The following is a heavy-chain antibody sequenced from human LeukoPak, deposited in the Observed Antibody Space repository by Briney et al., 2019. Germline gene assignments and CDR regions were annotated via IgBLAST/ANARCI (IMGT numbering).Heavy chain of an antibody. V-gene: IGHV3-30-3*01. J-gene: IGHJ4*02. CDR1: GFTFGSYA. CDR2: ISYDGTNK. D-gene: IGHD2-21*02. CDR3: ARESPACGEDCYFDY. Sequence: GGSLGLSCVASGFTFGSYAMHWVRQAPGRGLEWVAGISYDGTNKYYADSVKGRFTISRDNSKNTLYLQMNSLRTDDTAVYYCARESPACGEDCYFDYWGQGTLVTVSS.